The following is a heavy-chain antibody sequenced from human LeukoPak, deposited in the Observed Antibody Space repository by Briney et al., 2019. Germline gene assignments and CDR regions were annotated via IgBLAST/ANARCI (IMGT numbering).Heavy chain of an antibody. CDR3: ARGYDFWSGYFPGAFDI. J-gene: IGHJ3*02. CDR1: GGSGGSISSSNY. V-gene: IGHV4-4*02. Sequence: SGTLSLTCAVSGGSGGSISSSNYWSWVRQPPGKGLEWIGEIYHSGSTNYNPSLKSRVTISVDKSKNQFSLKLSSVTAAGTAVYYCARGYDFWSGYFPGAFDIWGQGTMVTVSS. CDR2: IYHSGST. D-gene: IGHD3-3*01.